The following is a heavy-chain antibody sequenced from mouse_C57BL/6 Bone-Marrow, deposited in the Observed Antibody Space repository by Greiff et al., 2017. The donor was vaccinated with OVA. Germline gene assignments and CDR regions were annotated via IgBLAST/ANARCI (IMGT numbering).Heavy chain of an antibody. CDR2: ISSGGSYT. D-gene: IGHD1-1*01. V-gene: IGHV5-6*01. CDR3: ARSTVVLSYWYFDV. CDR1: GFTFSSYG. J-gene: IGHJ1*03. Sequence: EVHLVESGGDLVKPGGSLKLSCAASGFTFSSYGMSWVRQTPDKRLEWVATISSGGSYTYYPDSVKGRFTISRDNAKNTLYLQMSSLKSEDTAMYYCARSTVVLSYWYFDVWGTGTTVTVSS.